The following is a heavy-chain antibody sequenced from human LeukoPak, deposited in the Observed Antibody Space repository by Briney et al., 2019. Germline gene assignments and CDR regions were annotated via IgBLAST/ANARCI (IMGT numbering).Heavy chain of an antibody. J-gene: IGHJ4*02. D-gene: IGHD6-19*01. CDR3: ARRVAVTARYCFDF. CDR1: GGSIGTYY. CDR2: VYYNGNT. V-gene: IGHV4-59*08. Sequence: SETLSLTCSVSGGSIGTYYWSWIRQPPGKGLEWIGYVYYNGNTNYNPSLKSRVTISVDTSKNQFSLKLNSVTAADTAVYFCARRVAVTARYCFDFWGQGTLVTVSS.